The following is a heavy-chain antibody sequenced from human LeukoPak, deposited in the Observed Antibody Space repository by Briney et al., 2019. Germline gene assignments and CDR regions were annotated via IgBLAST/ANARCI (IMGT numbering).Heavy chain of an antibody. CDR2: TNSDGSST. J-gene: IGHJ3*02. V-gene: IGHV3-74*01. Sequence: QPGGSLRLSCAASGFTFSSYWMHWVRQAPGKGLVWVSRTNSDGSSTSYADSVKGRFTISRDNAKNTLYLQMNSLRAEDTAVYYCARVTSSGFYDAFDIWGQGTMVTVSS. CDR1: GFTFSSYW. CDR3: ARVTSSGFYDAFDI. D-gene: IGHD6-19*01.